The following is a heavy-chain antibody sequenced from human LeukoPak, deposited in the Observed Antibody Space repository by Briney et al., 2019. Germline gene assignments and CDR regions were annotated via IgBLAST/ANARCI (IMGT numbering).Heavy chain of an antibody. CDR1: GGTFSSYA. J-gene: IGHJ6*02. CDR3: AGSYYGSGRPQTMDV. Sequence: SVKVSCKASGGTFSSYAISWVRQAPGQGLEWMGRIIPILGIANYAQKFQGRVTITADKSTSTAYMELSSLRSEDTAVYYCAGSYYGSGRPQTMDVWGQGTTVTVSS. V-gene: IGHV1-69*04. D-gene: IGHD3-10*01. CDR2: IIPILGIA.